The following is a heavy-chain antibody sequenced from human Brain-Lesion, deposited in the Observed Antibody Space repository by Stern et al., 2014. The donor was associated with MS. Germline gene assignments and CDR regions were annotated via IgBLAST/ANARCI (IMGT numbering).Heavy chain of an antibody. J-gene: IGHJ6*02. CDR1: GGSISSGGYY. V-gene: IGHV4-61*02. CDR3: ARGRVVPGFQYYATDV. D-gene: IGHD2-2*01. Sequence: QVQLVQSGPGLVKPSQTLSLSCTVSGGSISSGGYYWSWIRQPAGQGLEWIGRIFNSGSTSYNPSLQRRFPISIATSKTQFSLRLTSMTAADTAVYYCARGRVVPGFQYYATDVWGQGTTVIVSS. CDR2: IFNSGST.